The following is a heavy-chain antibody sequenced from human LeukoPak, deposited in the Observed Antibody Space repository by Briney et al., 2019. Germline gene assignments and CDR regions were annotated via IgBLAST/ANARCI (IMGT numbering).Heavy chain of an antibody. CDR1: GYTFTGYY. Sequence: ASVKVSCKASGYTFTGYYIHWVRQPPGQGLEWMGWINPNNGVTSYAQRFQGRVTMTGDTSISTSYMELSNLRSDDTAIYYCVRIYYGPDYWGQGTLVTVSS. CDR3: VRIYYGPDY. J-gene: IGHJ4*02. CDR2: INPNNGVT. D-gene: IGHD3-3*01. V-gene: IGHV1-2*02.